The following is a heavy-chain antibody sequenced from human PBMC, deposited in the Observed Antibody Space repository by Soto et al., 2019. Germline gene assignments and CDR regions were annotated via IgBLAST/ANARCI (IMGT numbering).Heavy chain of an antibody. CDR1: GFTFSGST. V-gene: IGHV3-73*01. Sequence: PGGSLRLSCAASGFTFSGSTMHRVRQASGKGLEWVGRIRSKSNSYATAYAAWVKGRFTISRDDSKNTAYLQMNSLKTEDTAVYYCTRPSYDRSGYSTDYWGQGTLVTRSS. J-gene: IGHJ4*02. D-gene: IGHD3-22*01. CDR2: IRSKSNSYAT. CDR3: TRPSYDRSGYSTDY.